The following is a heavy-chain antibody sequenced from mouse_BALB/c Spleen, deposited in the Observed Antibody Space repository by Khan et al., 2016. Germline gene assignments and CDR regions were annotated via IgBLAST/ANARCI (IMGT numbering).Heavy chain of an antibody. CDR3: ARSDLYDLYAMDD. V-gene: IGHV3-2*02. CDR1: GYSITSDYA. CDR2: IIYSGRT. D-gene: IGHD2-3*01. Sequence: VQLKESGPGLVKPSQSLSLTCTVTGYSITSDYAWNWIWQFPGNKLAWMCYIIYSGRTSYPPSLKRRISITRDTSKNQFYLQLNSGTTEDTATYYCARSDLYDLYAMDDWGQGTSVTGSS. J-gene: IGHJ4*01.